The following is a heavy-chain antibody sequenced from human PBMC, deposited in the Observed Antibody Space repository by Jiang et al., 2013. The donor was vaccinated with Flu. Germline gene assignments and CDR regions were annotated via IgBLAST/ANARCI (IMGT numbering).Heavy chain of an antibody. CDR2: IYYSGST. J-gene: IGHJ4*02. D-gene: IGHD1-26*01. CDR1: GGSISSYY. V-gene: IGHV4-59*08. CDR3: ARVSGSYDKVFDY. Sequence: TLSLTCTVSGGSISSYYWSWIRQPPGKGLEWIGYIYYSGSTNYNPSLKSRVTISVDTSKNQFSLKLSSVTAADTAVYYCARVSGSYDKVFDYWGQGTLVTVSS.